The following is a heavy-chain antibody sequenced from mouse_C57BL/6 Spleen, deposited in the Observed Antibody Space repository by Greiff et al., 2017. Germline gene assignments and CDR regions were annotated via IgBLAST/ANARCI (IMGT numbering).Heavy chain of an antibody. V-gene: IGHV14-4*01. CDR1: GFNIKDDY. D-gene: IGHD1-1*01. Sequence: EVQLQQSGAELVRPGASVKLSCTASGFNIKDDYMHWVKQRPEQGLEWIGWIDPETGDTEYASKFQGKATITADTSSNTAYLQLSSLTSEDTAVYYCTTDYYGSSYDWYFDVWGTGTTVTVSS. CDR2: IDPETGDT. CDR3: TTDYYGSSYDWYFDV. J-gene: IGHJ1*03.